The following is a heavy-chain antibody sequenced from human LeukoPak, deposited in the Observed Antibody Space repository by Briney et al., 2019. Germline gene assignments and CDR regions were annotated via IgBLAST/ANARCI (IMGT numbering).Heavy chain of an antibody. J-gene: IGHJ4*02. CDR1: GGSISSYY. Sequence: SETLSLTCTVSGGSISSYYWSWIRQPAGKGLEWNGRIYTSGSTNYNPSLKSRVTMSVDTSKNQFSLKLSSVTAADTAVYYCARVTGYDILTGYEYYFDYWGQGTLVTVSS. D-gene: IGHD3-9*01. V-gene: IGHV4-4*07. CDR2: IYTSGST. CDR3: ARVTGYDILTGYEYYFDY.